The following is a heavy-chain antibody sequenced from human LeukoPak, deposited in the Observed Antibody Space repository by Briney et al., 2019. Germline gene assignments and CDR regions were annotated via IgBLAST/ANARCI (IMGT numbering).Heavy chain of an antibody. D-gene: IGHD3-16*01. V-gene: IGHV4-59*01. CDR1: GGSISSYY. J-gene: IGHJ4*02. Sequence: SETLSLTCTVSGGSISSYYWIWIRQPPGKGLEWIGYISYSGSTNYYPSLKSRVTISVDTSKNQFSLKLSSVTAADTAVYYCARGQSYGYYFDYWGQGTLVTVSS. CDR3: ARGQSYGYYFDY. CDR2: ISYSGST.